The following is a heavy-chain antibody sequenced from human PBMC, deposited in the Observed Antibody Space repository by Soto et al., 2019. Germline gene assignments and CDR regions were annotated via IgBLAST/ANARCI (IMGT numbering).Heavy chain of an antibody. Sequence: PSETLSLTCTVSGDSIDSSHYYWIWIRQHPEKGLEWIGYIHHSGSTYYNPSLKSRLAISVDTSRNQFSLKVSSVTAADTAVYYCARGSMATLYFDYWGQGALVTVSS. D-gene: IGHD3-10*01. CDR2: IHHSGST. V-gene: IGHV4-31*03. CDR1: GDSIDSSHYY. CDR3: ARGSMATLYFDY. J-gene: IGHJ4*02.